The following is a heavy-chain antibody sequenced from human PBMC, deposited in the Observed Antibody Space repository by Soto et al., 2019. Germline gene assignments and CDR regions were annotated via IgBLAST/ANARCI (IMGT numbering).Heavy chain of an antibody. J-gene: IGHJ3*02. CDR2: ISYDGSNK. Sequence: QVQLVESGGGVVQPGRSLRLSCAASGFTFSSYGMHWVRQAPGKGLEWVAVISYDGSNKYYADSVKGRFTISRDNSKNTLYLQMNSLRAEDTAVYDCAKVAFDIWGQGTMVTVSS. CDR3: AKVAFDI. CDR1: GFTFSSYG. V-gene: IGHV3-30*18.